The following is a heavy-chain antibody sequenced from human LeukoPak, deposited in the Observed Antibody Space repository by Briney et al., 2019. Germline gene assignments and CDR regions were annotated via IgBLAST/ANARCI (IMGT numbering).Heavy chain of an antibody. D-gene: IGHD3-22*01. CDR3: RALTGYYDSSGYSDY. V-gene: IGHV4-39*07. CDR2: IYYSGST. Sequence: SETLSLTCTVSGGSISSSSYYWGWNRQPPGKGLEWIGSIYYSGSTYYNPSLKSRVTISVDTSKNQFSLKLSSVTAADTAVYYCRALTGYYDSSGYSDYWGQGTLVTVSS. J-gene: IGHJ4*02. CDR1: GGSISSSSYY.